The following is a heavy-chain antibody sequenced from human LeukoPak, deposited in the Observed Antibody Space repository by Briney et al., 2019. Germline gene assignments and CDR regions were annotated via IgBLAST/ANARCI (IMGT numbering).Heavy chain of an antibody. CDR2: ISGSGGST. D-gene: IGHD6-13*01. V-gene: IGHV3-23*01. CDR3: AKDARPGYSSSWYPNWFDP. Sequence: PGGSLRLSCAASGFTFSSYAMSWVRQAPGKGLEWVSAISGSGGSTYYADSVKGRFTISRDNSKNTLYLQMNSLRAEGTAVYYCAKDARPGYSSSWYPNWFDPWGQGTLVTVSS. J-gene: IGHJ5*02. CDR1: GFTFSSYA.